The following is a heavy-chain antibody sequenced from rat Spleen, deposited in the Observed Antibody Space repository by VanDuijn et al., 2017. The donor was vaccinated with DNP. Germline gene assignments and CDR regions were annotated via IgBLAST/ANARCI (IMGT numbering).Heavy chain of an antibody. V-gene: IGHV3-3*01. CDR3: ARSVRATSYYAMDA. Sequence: EVQLQESGPGLVKPSQSLSLTCSVTGYSITSSYRWSWIRKFPGNKLEWMGSVNSAGSTNYNPSLKSRISITRDTSKNQFFLQLRSVTTEDTATYYCARSVRATSYYAMDAWGQGTSVTVSS. CDR1: GYSITSSYR. D-gene: IGHD1-3*01. CDR2: VNSAGST. J-gene: IGHJ4*01.